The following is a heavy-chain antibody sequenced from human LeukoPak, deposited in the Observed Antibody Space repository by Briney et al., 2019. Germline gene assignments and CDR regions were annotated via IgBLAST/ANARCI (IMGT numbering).Heavy chain of an antibody. CDR2: IYYSGST. CDR3: ARNLYGMDV. V-gene: IGHV4-59*01. Sequence: SETLALTCTVSGGSISSYDWNWIRQPPGKGLEWIGYIYYSGSTNYNPSLKSRVTISVDTSKNQFSLKLSSVTAADTAVYYCARNLYGMDVWGRGTTVTVSS. CDR1: GGSISSYD. J-gene: IGHJ6*02. D-gene: IGHD1-14*01.